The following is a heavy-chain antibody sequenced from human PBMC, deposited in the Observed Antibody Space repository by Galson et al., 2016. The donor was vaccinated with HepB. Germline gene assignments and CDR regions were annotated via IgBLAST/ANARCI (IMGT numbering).Heavy chain of an antibody. CDR3: ARHPAQVITTVLDY. Sequence: QSGAEVTKPGESLKISCKGSGTSFTRNWIAWVRQMPGKGLEWMGIIFPGDSDTRYSPSFQGQVTFSADKSISTAYLQWSSLRASDTAMYYCARHPAQVITTVLDYWGQGTLVTVSS. D-gene: IGHD3-22*01. V-gene: IGHV5-51*01. J-gene: IGHJ4*02. CDR1: GTSFTRNW. CDR2: IFPGDSDT.